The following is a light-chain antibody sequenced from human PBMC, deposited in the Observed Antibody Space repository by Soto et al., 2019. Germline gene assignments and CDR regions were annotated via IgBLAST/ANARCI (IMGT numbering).Light chain of an antibody. CDR3: QQYGSSPRT. CDR2: GAS. V-gene: IGKV3-20*01. J-gene: IGKJ1*01. CDR1: QSVSSSY. Sequence: EIVLTQSPGTLSLSPGERGTLSCRASQSVSSSYLAWYQQKPGQAPRLLIYGASSRATGIPDRFSGSGSGTDFTLTISRLEPEDFAVYYCQQYGSSPRTFGQGTNVDIK.